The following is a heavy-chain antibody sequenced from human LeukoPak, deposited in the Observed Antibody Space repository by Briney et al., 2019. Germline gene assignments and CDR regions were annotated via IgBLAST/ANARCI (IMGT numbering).Heavy chain of an antibody. CDR3: ARGYYYDSSGYYGY. CDR2: IWYDGSNE. J-gene: IGHJ4*02. CDR1: GFIFNTHG. V-gene: IGHV3-33*01. Sequence: PGRSLRLSCAASGFIFNTHGMHWVRQAPGKGLEWVAVIWYDGSNEYYADSVKGRFTISRDNSRNTLYLQMNSLRAEDTAVYYCARGYYYDSSGYYGYWGQGTLVTVSS. D-gene: IGHD3-22*01.